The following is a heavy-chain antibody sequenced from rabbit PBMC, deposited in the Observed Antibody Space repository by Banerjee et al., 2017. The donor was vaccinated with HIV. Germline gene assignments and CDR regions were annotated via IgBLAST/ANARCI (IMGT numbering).Heavy chain of an antibody. D-gene: IGHD6-1*01. CDR3: ARLRNTYDYGYVGYIYYFDL. CDR1: GFSFSSSYY. J-gene: IGHJ4*01. CDR2: IYGGSSGST. Sequence: QEQLVESGGGLVQPEGSLTLTCTASGFSFSSSYYMCWVRQAPGKGLEWIACIYGGSSGSTYYASWAKGRFTISKTSSTTVTLQMTSLTAADTATYFCARLRNTYDYGYVGYIYYFDLWGQGTLVTVS. V-gene: IGHV1S45*01.